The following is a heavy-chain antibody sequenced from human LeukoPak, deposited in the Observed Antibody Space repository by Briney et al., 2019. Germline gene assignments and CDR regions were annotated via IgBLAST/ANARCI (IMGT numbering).Heavy chain of an antibody. CDR3: ARDPAGHSDY. V-gene: IGHV3-7*03. CDR2: IKQDGSET. J-gene: IGHJ4*02. CDR1: GFTFSTYW. Sequence: GGSLSLSCATSGFTFSTYWMSWVRQAPGKGLEWVANIKQDGSETYYADSVKGRFTISRDNAKNSLYLQMNSLRAEDTALYYCARDPAGHSDYWGQGTLVTVS. D-gene: IGHD2-21*01.